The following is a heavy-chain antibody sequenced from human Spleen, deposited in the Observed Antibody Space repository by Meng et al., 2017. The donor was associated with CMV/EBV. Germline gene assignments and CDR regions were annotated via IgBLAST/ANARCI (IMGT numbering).Heavy chain of an antibody. Sequence: QVQLNQWGAGLLKPSETLSPTCAVYGGSFSGYYWSWIRQPPGKGLEWIGEINHSGSTNYNPSLKSRVTMSVDTSKNQFSLKLSSVTAADTAVYYCARIGVGYSFDYWGQGTLVTVSS. V-gene: IGHV4-34*01. CDR2: INHSGST. CDR1: GGSFSGYY. D-gene: IGHD3-3*01. CDR3: ARIGVGYSFDY. J-gene: IGHJ4*02.